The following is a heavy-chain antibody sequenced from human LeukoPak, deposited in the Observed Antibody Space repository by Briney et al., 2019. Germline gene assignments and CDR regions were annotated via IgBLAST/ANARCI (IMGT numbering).Heavy chain of an antibody. V-gene: IGHV4-39*01. CDR2: IYYTGST. J-gene: IGHJ6*03. CDR1: GGSISSSSYY. Sequence: SETLSLTCTVSGGSISSSSYYWGWIRQPPGKGLEGIGRIYYTGSTYYNPSLKSRFTISVDTSKNQFSLKLSSVTAADTAVYYCARTTAAGTYYYYYYMDVWGKGTTVTISS. D-gene: IGHD6-13*01. CDR3: ARTTAAGTYYYYYYMDV.